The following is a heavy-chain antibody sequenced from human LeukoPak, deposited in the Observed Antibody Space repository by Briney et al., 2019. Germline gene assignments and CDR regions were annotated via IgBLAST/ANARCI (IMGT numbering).Heavy chain of an antibody. CDR1: GGTIRTLY. CDR3: AGGNHHTTGPYYFDY. V-gene: IGHV4-59*11. Sequence: PSETLYLTCTVSGGTIRTLYWSWIRQTPGKGLEWIGYFYHTGSTNYNPSLKSRVIMSLDTSESQFSLKLSSVTAADTAVYYCAGGNHHTTGPYYFDYWGQGTLVTVSS. CDR2: FYHTGST. J-gene: IGHJ4*02. D-gene: IGHD2/OR15-2a*01.